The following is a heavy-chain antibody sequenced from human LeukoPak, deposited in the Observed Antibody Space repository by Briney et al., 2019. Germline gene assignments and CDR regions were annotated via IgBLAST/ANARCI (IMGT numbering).Heavy chain of an antibody. CDR3: ARDNSVGDIAWWFDP. V-gene: IGHV1-69*05. Sequence: SVKVSCKASGGTFSSYAISWVRQAPGQGLEWMGGIIPIFDTAVYAQKFQGRVTMTRDMSTTTDYMELSSLRSEDTAMYYCARDNSVGDIAWWFDPWGQGTLVTVSS. CDR2: IIPIFDTA. CDR1: GGTFSSYA. D-gene: IGHD3-16*02. J-gene: IGHJ5*02.